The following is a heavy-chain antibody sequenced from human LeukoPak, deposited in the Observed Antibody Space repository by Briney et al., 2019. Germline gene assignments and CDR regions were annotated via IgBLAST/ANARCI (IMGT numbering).Heavy chain of an antibody. Sequence: ASVKVSCKASGYTFTGYYMHWVRQAPGQGLEWMGWINPNSGGTNYAQKFQGRVTMTRDTSISTAYMELSRLRSDDTAVYYCARSRGEAAADTLPWGQGTLVTVSS. CDR2: INPNSGGT. D-gene: IGHD3-16*01. V-gene: IGHV1-2*02. CDR3: ARSRGEAAADTLP. J-gene: IGHJ5*02. CDR1: GYTFTGYY.